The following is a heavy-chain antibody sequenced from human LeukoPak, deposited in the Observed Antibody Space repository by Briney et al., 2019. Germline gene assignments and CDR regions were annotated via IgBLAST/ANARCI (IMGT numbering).Heavy chain of an antibody. D-gene: IGHD3-16*01. J-gene: IGHJ4*02. Sequence: ASVKVSCKASGYTFIAYYIQWVRQAPGQGLEWMGTIRPGDTRTTNAQKFQGRVTMTWDMSTTTGYMELSSLRSEDTAVYYCVREKSGGTYDYWGQGTLVTVSS. CDR3: VREKSGGTYDY. CDR1: GYTFIAYY. CDR2: IRPGDTRT. V-gene: IGHV1-46*01.